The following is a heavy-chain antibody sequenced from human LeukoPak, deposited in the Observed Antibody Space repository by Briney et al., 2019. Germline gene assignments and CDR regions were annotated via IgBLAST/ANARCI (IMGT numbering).Heavy chain of an antibody. CDR2: ISSSGST. J-gene: IGHJ3*02. D-gene: IGHD2-15*01. CDR1: GGSISSSNYY. Sequence: SETLSLTCTVSGGSISSSNYYWGWIRQPPGEGLEWIASISSSGSTYYNPSFKSRVTISVETSKNQVSRKLSSVTAADTAVYYCARHSGSGTYRQYGFDTWGQGTMVTVSS. V-gene: IGHV4-39*01. CDR3: ARHSGSGTYRQYGFDT.